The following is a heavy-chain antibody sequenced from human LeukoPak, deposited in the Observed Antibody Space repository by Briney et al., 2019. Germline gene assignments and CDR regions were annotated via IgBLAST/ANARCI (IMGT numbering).Heavy chain of an antibody. J-gene: IGHJ4*02. V-gene: IGHV5-51*01. D-gene: IGHD5-18*01. CDR1: GYSFTSYW. CDR2: IYPGDSDT. Sequence: GESLKISCKGSGYSFTSYWIGWVRQMPGKGLEWMGIIYPGDSDTRYSPSFQGQVTISADKSISTAYLQWSSLKASDTAMCYCAREADPRDTDYDYWGQGTLVTVSS. CDR3: AREADPRDTDYDY.